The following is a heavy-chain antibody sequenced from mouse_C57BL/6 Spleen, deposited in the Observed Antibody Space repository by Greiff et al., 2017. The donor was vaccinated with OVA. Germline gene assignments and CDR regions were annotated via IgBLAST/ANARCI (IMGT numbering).Heavy chain of an antibody. V-gene: IGHV1-59*01. CDR3: ARWRITTVVPSYFDY. Sequence: QVQLQQSGAELVRPGTSVKLSCKASGYTFTSYWMHWVKQRPGQGLEWIGVIDPSDSYTNYNQKFKGKATLTVDTSSSTAYMQLSSLTSEDSAVYYCARWRITTVVPSYFDYWGQGTTLTVSS. J-gene: IGHJ2*01. CDR2: IDPSDSYT. D-gene: IGHD1-1*01. CDR1: GYTFTSYW.